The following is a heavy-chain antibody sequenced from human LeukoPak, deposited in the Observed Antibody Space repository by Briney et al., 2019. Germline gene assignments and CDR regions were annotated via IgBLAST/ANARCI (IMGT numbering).Heavy chain of an antibody. CDR2: IKGGGADP. D-gene: IGHD2-21*02. V-gene: IGHV3-23*01. CDR1: GFTFSAYA. CDR3: ARGGHDFNPFYW. Sequence: QAGGSLRLSCAASGFTFSAYAMGWVRQAPGKGLEWVSSIKGGGADPFYADSVKGRFTVSRDNSKSTLFLQLNSLRAEDTAVYYCARGGHDFNPFYWWGQGTLVTVSS. J-gene: IGHJ4*02.